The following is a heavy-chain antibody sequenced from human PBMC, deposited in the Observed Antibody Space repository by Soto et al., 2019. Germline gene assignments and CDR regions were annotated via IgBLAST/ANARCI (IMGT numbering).Heavy chain of an antibody. CDR2: IDVGSGNT. CDR3: ARGCIAVTTHLGY. V-gene: IGHV1-58*01. Sequence: SVKVSCKASGFTFTSSAVQWVRQAPGQRLEWMGWIDVGSGNTNYAQKFQDRVTITRDMSTSTAYMELASLRSDDTAVYYCARGCIAVTTHLGYCGQGTLVTVPS. CDR1: GFTFTSSA. D-gene: IGHD4-17*01. J-gene: IGHJ1*01.